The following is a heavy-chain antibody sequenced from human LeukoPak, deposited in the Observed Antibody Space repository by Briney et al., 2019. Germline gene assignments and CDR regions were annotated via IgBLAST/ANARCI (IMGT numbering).Heavy chain of an antibody. D-gene: IGHD3-10*01. V-gene: IGHV3-30*01. CDR3: ARDSTYYYDSGSSGPHYFDY. J-gene: IGHJ4*02. CDR1: GFTFSSYA. Sequence: PGRSLRLSCAASGFTFSSYAMHWVRQAPGKGPEWVVVISYDGSNKYYADSVKGRFTISRDNSKNTLYLQMNSLRAEDTAVYYCARDSTYYYDSGSSGPHYFDYWGQGTLVTVSS. CDR2: ISYDGSNK.